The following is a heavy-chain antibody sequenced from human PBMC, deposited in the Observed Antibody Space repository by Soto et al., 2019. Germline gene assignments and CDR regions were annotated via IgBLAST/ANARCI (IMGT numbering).Heavy chain of an antibody. CDR2: ISGGDGST. Sequence: EVPLLESGGGLVQPGGSLRLSCAASGFTFSHYAMSWVRQAPGKRLEWVSAISGGDGSTYYADSVKGRFTISRDNSXNXXYLQMSSLRAEDTAVYYCAKKYHYGSGSYLYYFDYWGQGTLVTVSS. J-gene: IGHJ4*02. CDR3: AKKYHYGSGSYLYYFDY. V-gene: IGHV3-23*01. CDR1: GFTFSHYA. D-gene: IGHD3-10*01.